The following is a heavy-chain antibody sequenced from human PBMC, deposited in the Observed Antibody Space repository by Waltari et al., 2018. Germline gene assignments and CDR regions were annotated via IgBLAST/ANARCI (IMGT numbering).Heavy chain of an antibody. CDR3: ASGTGDWFDP. V-gene: IGHV3-48*04. CDR1: DFTFSSYS. D-gene: IGHD3-10*01. CDR2: ISSSSSTI. J-gene: IGHJ5*02. Sequence: EVQLVESGGGLVQPGGSLRLSCAASDFTFSSYSMNWVRQAPGKGLEWVSYISSSSSTIYYADSVKGRFTISRDNAKNSLYLQMNSLRAEDTAVYYCASGTGDWFDPWGQGTLVTVSS.